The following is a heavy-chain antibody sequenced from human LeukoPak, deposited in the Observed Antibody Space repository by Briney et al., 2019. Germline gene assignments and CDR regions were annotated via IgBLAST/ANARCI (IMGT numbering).Heavy chain of an antibody. J-gene: IGHJ4*02. CDR3: AKVRLELYDY. CDR1: GFTFSSYG. CDR2: IRYDGSNK. Sequence: GGSLRPSCAASGFTFSSYGMHWVRQAPGKGLEWVAFIRYDGSNKYYADSVKGRFTISRDNSKNTLYLQMNSLRAEDTAVYYCAKVRLELYDYWGQGTLVTVSS. D-gene: IGHD1-7*01. V-gene: IGHV3-30*02.